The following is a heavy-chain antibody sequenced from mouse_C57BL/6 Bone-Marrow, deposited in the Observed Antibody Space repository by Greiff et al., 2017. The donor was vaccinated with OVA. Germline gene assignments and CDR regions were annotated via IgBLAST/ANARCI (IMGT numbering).Heavy chain of an antibody. CDR3: AREGITGEAWFAY. CDR2: INPSNGGT. Sequence: QVQLQQPGTELVKPGASVKLSCKASGYTFTSSWMHWVKQRPGQGLEWIGNINPSNGGTNYNEKFKSKATLTVDKSSSTAYMQLSSLTSEDSAVYYCAREGITGEAWFAYWGQGTLVTVSA. V-gene: IGHV1-53*01. D-gene: IGHD2-4*01. J-gene: IGHJ3*01. CDR1: GYTFTSSW.